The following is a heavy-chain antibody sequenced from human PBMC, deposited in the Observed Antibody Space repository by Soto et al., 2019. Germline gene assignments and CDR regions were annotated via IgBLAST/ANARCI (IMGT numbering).Heavy chain of an antibody. V-gene: IGHV3-66*01. D-gene: IGHD6-13*01. CDR3: ARDRGSSWYVGVDY. Sequence: GGSLRLSCAASGFTVSSNYMSWVRQAPGKGLERVSVIYSGGSTYYADSVKGRFTISRDNSKNTLYLQMNSLRAEDTAVYYCARDRGSSWYVGVDYWGQGTLVTVSS. CDR1: GFTVSSNY. CDR2: IYSGGST. J-gene: IGHJ4*02.